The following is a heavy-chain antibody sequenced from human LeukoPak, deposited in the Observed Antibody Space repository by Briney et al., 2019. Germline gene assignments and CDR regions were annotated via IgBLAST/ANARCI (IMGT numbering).Heavy chain of an antibody. Sequence: VASVKVSCKASGGTSSSYAISWVRQAPGQWLEWMGGIIPIFGTANYAQKFQGRVTITTDESTSTAYMELSSLRSEDTAVYYCASCSTSCQGHDAFDIWGQGTMVTVSS. CDR3: ASCSTSCQGHDAFDI. CDR2: IIPIFGTA. D-gene: IGHD2-2*01. V-gene: IGHV1-69*05. J-gene: IGHJ3*02. CDR1: GGTSSSYA.